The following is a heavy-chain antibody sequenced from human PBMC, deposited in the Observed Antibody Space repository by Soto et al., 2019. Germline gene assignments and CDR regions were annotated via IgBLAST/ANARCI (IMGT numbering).Heavy chain of an antibody. J-gene: IGHJ2*01. V-gene: IGHV3-23*01. Sequence: EVQLLESGGGLALPGGSLRLSCAASGVTFSAFVMNWVRQAPGKGLEWVTGITSSGDNTYYADSVKGRFTISRDNSKNILYLLMTSLRADDTAVYHCAKVLRSFGWDTYPDHWGRGTLVTVSS. CDR2: ITSSGDNT. CDR3: AKVLRSFGWDTYPDH. CDR1: GVTFSAFV. D-gene: IGHD3-9*01.